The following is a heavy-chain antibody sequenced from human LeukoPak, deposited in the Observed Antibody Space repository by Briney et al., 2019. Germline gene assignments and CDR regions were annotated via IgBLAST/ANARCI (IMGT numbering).Heavy chain of an antibody. CDR2: IHSGST. CDR3: ARERGGVTN. J-gene: IGHJ4*02. D-gene: IGHD3-16*01. Sequence: PSETLSLTCSVSGGSISSSTYFWGWIRQPPGKGLEWIASIHSGSTYSNPSLKSRATISVDTPKNQFSLKLSSVAAADTAVYYCARERGGVTNWGQGTLVTVSS. V-gene: IGHV4-39*02. CDR1: GGSISSSTYF.